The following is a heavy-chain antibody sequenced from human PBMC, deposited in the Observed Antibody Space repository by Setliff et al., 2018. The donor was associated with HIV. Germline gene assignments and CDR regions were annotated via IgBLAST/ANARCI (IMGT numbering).Heavy chain of an antibody. J-gene: IGHJ4*02. CDR3: ATSSSWSTFDY. CDR1: GGSTFY. V-gene: IGHV4-4*07. CDR2: IDTSGST. Sequence: PSETLSLTCTVFGGSTFYWSWIRQPAGKGLEWIGHIDTSGSTNYNPSLKSRVTISVDTSKSQFSLNVNSVTAADTAVYYCATSSSWSTFDYWGQGTLVTFSS. D-gene: IGHD6-19*01.